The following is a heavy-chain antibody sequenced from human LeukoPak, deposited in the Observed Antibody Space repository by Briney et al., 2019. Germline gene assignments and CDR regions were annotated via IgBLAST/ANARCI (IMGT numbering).Heavy chain of an antibody. D-gene: IGHD1-7*01. CDR1: GFTFSNYA. CDR3: ARVLRGELSNWFDP. CDR2: ISAYNGNT. Sequence: GGSLRLSCAASGFTFSNYAMTWVRQAPGQGLEWMGWISAYNGNTNYAQKLQGRVTMTTDTSTSTAYMELRSLRSDDTAVYYCARVLRGELSNWFDPWGRGTLVTVSS. J-gene: IGHJ5*02. V-gene: IGHV1-18*01.